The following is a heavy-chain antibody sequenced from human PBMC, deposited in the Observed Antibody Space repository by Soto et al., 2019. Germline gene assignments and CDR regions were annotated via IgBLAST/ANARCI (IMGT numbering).Heavy chain of an antibody. CDR3: ARGHDPYDYVWGSYRYAFNFDY. CDR1: GGSFSGYY. Sequence: KTSETLSLTCAVYGGSFSGYYWSWIRQPPGKGLEWIGEINHSGSTNYNPSLKSRVTISVDTSKNQFSLKLSSVTAADTAVYYCARGHDPYDYVWGSYRYAFNFDYWGQGTLVTVSS. V-gene: IGHV4-34*01. CDR2: INHSGST. D-gene: IGHD3-16*02. J-gene: IGHJ4*02.